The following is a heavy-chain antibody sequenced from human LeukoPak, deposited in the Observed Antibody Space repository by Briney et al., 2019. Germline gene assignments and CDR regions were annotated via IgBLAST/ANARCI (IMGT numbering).Heavy chain of an antibody. CDR3: ARHDDYGDYGWFDP. CDR1: GFTVSSNY. CDR2: IYSGGST. D-gene: IGHD4-17*01. Sequence: PGGSLRLSCAASGFTVSSNYMSWVRQAPGKGPEWVSVIYSGGSTYYADSVKGRFTISRDNSKNTLYLQMNSLRAEDTAVYYCARHDDYGDYGWFDPWDQGTLVTVSS. J-gene: IGHJ5*02. V-gene: IGHV3-66*04.